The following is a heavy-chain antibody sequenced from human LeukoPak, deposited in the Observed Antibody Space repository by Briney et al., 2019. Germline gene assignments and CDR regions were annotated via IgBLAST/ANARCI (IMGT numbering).Heavy chain of an antibody. CDR2: IYYSGST. D-gene: IGHD4-23*01. Sequence: SETLSLTCTVSGGSISSYYWSWIRQPPGKGLEWIGYIYYSGSTNYNPSLNSRVTISVDTSKNQFSLKLSSVTAADTAVYYCARGVYGGNRLDYWGQGTLVTVSS. CDR3: ARGVYGGNRLDY. J-gene: IGHJ4*02. V-gene: IGHV4-59*01. CDR1: GGSISSYY.